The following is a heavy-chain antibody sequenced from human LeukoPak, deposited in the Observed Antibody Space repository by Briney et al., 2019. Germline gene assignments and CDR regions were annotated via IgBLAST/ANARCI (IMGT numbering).Heavy chain of an antibody. D-gene: IGHD6-13*01. CDR2: ISSSSSYI. Sequence: GGSLRLSCAASGFTFSSYSMNWVRQAPGKGPEWVSSISSSSSYIYYADSVKGRFTISRDNAKNSLYLQMNGLRAEDTAVYYCARDPLRALVWGQGTTVTVSS. CDR1: GFTFSSYS. V-gene: IGHV3-21*01. J-gene: IGHJ6*02. CDR3: ARDPLRALV.